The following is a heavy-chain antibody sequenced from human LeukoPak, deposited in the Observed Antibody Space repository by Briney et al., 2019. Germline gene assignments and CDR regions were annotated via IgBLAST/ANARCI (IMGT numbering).Heavy chain of an antibody. CDR2: ISAYNGNT. CDR3: ARVALGYSSSWYPYYFDY. D-gene: IGHD6-13*01. Sequence: ASVKVSCKASGYTFTSYGISWVRQAPGQGLEWMGWISAYNGNTNYAQKLQGRVTMTTDTSTSTAYMELRSLRSDDTAVYYCARVALGYSSSWYPYYFDYWGQGTLVTVSS. J-gene: IGHJ4*02. CDR1: GYTFTSYG. V-gene: IGHV1-18*01.